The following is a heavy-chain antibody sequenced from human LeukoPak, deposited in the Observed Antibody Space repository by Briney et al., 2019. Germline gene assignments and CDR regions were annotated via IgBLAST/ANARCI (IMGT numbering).Heavy chain of an antibody. CDR3: ARGAYYYDSSGYLDY. D-gene: IGHD3-22*01. CDR1: GGSISSSSYY. V-gene: IGHV4-39*07. CDR2: IYYSGST. J-gene: IGHJ4*02. Sequence: SETLSLTCTVSGGSISSSSYYWGCIRQPPGKGLECIGSIYYSGSTYYIPSLKSRVTISVDTSKNQFSLKLSSVTAADTAVYYCARGAYYYDSSGYLDYWGQGTLVTVSS.